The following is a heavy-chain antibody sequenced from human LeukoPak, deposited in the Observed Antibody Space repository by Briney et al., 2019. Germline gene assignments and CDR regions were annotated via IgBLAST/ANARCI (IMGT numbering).Heavy chain of an antibody. J-gene: IGHJ4*02. V-gene: IGHV3-30-3*01. Sequence: GRSLRLSCAASGFTFSSYAMHWVRQAPGKGLEWVAVISYDGSNKYYADSVKGRFTISRDNSKNTLYLQMNSLRAEDTAVYYCARWDSSGYYSLDYWGQGTLVTVSS. CDR2: ISYDGSNK. CDR1: GFTFSSYA. D-gene: IGHD3-22*01. CDR3: ARWDSSGYYSLDY.